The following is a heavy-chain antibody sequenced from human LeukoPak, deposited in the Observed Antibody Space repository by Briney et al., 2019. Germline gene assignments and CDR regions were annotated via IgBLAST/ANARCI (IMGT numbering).Heavy chain of an antibody. CDR1: GGSISSSSYY. CDR2: IYYSGST. V-gene: IGHV4-39*01. J-gene: IGHJ4*02. Sequence: SETLSLTCSVSGGSISSSSYYWGWIRQPPGKGLEWIGSIYYSGSTYYNPSLRSRVTISVDTSKNQFSLKLSSVTAADTAVYYCARQAPPYYYDSSGYYGNWGQGTLVTVSS. D-gene: IGHD3-22*01. CDR3: ARQAPPYYYDSSGYYGN.